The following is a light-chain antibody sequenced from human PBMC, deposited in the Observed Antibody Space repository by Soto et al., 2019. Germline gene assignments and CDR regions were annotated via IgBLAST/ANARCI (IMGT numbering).Light chain of an antibody. J-gene: IGKJ2*01. Sequence: DIPMTQSPSSLSASVGDRVTITCRASQSISSYLNWYQQKPGKAPKLLIYAASSLQSGVPSRFSGSGSGTDFTLTISSLQPEDFATYYCQQSYSTPLTVGQGTKLEIK. CDR1: QSISSY. V-gene: IGKV1-39*01. CDR3: QQSYSTPLT. CDR2: AAS.